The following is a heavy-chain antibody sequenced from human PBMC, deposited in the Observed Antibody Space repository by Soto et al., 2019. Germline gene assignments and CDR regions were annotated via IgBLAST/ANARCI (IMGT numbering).Heavy chain of an antibody. CDR3: ARHFSVDYFDY. V-gene: IGHV4-39*01. Sequence: SGTLALTCTVSGDSITSESYFWAWIRQPPGKGLDWIGSIYYSGTTYYNPSLKSRVTISVDRSKNQFSLKLSSVTAADTAVYYCARHFSVDYFDYWGQGALVTVSS. CDR2: IYYSGTT. J-gene: IGHJ4*02. CDR1: GDSITSESYF.